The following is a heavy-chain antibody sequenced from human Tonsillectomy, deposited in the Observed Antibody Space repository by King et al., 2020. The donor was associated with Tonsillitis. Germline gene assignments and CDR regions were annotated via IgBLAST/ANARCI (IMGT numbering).Heavy chain of an antibody. Sequence: VQLVESGGGLVQPGGSLRLSCAASGFTFSICAMNWVRQAPGKGLEWVSAISGSGGSTYYADSVKGRFTISRDNSKNTLYLQMNSLRAEDTAVYYCAKGSGWYPNPGFDYWGQGTLVTVSS. J-gene: IGHJ4*02. V-gene: IGHV3-23*04. CDR2: ISGSGGST. CDR1: GFTFSICA. CDR3: AKGSGWYPNPGFDY. D-gene: IGHD6-19*01.